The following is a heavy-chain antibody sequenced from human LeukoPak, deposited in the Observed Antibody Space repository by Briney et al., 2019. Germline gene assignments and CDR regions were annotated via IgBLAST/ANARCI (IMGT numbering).Heavy chain of an antibody. D-gene: IGHD5-12*01. CDR2: ISPSGDST. V-gene: IGHV3-23*01. J-gene: IGHJ4*02. CDR1: GFAFNNYA. CDR3: AKETVATITGPVDY. Sequence: GGSLRLSCAASGFAFNNYAMNWVRQAPGKGLEWVSHISPSGDSTYYADSVKGRFTISRDNSKNTLYPQMNSLRAEDTAVYYCAKETVATITGPVDYWGQGSLVTVSS.